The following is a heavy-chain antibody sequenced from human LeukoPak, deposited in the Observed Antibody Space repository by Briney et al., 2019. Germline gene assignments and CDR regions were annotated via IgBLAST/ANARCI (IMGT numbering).Heavy chain of an antibody. CDR2: ISSSGSTI. J-gene: IGHJ4*02. D-gene: IGHD3-9*01. V-gene: IGHV3-11*01. Sequence: GGSLRLSCAASGFTFSDYYMSWIRQAPGKGLEWVSYISSSGSTIYYADSVKGRFTISRDNAKNSLYLQMNSLRAEDTAVYYCAKAGWAFDWLFRNPYDYWGQGTLVTVSS. CDR3: AKAGWAFDWLFRNPYDY. CDR1: GFTFSDYY.